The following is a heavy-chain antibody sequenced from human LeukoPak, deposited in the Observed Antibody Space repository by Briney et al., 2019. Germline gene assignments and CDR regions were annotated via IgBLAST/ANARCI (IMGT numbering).Heavy chain of an antibody. CDR2: INHSGST. V-gene: IGHV4-34*01. D-gene: IGHD3-10*01. CDR3: ATRGAMVRGEIQVNNWFDP. CDR1: GGSFSGYY. J-gene: IGHJ5*02. Sequence: SETLSLTCAVYGGSFSGYYWSWIRQPPGKGLEWIGEINHSGSTNYNPSLKSRVTISVDTSKNQFSLKLSSVTAADTAVYYCATRGAMVRGEIQVNNWFDPWGQGTLVTVSS.